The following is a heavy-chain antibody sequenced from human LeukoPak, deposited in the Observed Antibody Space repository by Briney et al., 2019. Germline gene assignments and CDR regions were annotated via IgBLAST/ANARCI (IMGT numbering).Heavy chain of an antibody. J-gene: IGHJ6*03. V-gene: IGHV1-2*02. CDR3: ARDRAPRVTSTMDV. D-gene: IGHD4-11*01. CDR2: INPNTGGT. Sequence: GASVTVSFKSSVYTFTRYYIHWVRQAPGQGLEWMGWINPNTGGTKYAQEFQGRVAMTRDTSIRTAYMELSRLRSDDTAVYYCARDRAPRVTSTMDVWGKGTTVTVSS. CDR1: VYTFTRYY.